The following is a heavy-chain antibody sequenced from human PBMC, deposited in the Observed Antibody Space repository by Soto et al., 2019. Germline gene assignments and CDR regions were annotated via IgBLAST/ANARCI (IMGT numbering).Heavy chain of an antibody. D-gene: IGHD3-22*01. J-gene: IGHJ4*02. V-gene: IGHV4-39*01. Sequence: SETLSLTCTVSGGSISSSSYYWGWIRQPPGKGLEWIGSIYYSGSTYYNPSLKSRVTISVDTSKNQFSLKLSSVTAADTAVYYCGRHPLNYYDSSGFQNYFDYWGQGTLVTVSS. CDR1: GGSISSSSYY. CDR2: IYYSGST. CDR3: GRHPLNYYDSSGFQNYFDY.